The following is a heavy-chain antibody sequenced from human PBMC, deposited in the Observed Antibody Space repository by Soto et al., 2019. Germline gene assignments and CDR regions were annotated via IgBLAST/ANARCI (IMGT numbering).Heavy chain of an antibody. V-gene: IGHV4-59*08. CDR2: IYYSGST. CDR1: GGSISSYC. J-gene: IGHJ4*02. CDR3: ARQSTVATFDY. Sequence: SETLSLTCTVSGGSISSYCWSWIRQPPGKGLEWIGYIYYSGSTNYNPSLKSRVTISVDTSKNQFSLKLSSVTAADTAVYYCARQSTVATFDYWGQGTLVTSPQ. D-gene: IGHD4-17*01.